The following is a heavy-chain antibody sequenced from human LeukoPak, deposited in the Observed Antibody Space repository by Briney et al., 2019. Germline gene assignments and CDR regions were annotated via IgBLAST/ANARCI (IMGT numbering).Heavy chain of an antibody. V-gene: IGHV1-69*01. CDR1: GGTFSSYA. D-gene: IGHD3-3*01. J-gene: IGHJ5*02. Sequence: SVKVSCKASGGTFSSYAISWERQAPGQGLEWMGGIIPIFGTANYAQKFQGRVTITADESTSTAYMELSSLRSEDTAVYYCARVRGDFWSGYFGFDPWGQGTLVTVSS. CDR2: IIPIFGTA. CDR3: ARVRGDFWSGYFGFDP.